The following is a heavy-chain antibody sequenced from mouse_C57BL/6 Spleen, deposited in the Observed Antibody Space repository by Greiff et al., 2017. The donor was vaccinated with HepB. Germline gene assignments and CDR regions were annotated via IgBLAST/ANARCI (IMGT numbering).Heavy chain of an antibody. CDR3: ARSYGSYFDY. V-gene: IGHV7-3*01. Sequence: EVKLVESGGGLVQPGGSLSLSCAASGFTFTDYYMSWVRQPPGKALEWLGFIRNKANGYTTEYSASVKGRFTISRDNSQSILYLQMNALRAEDSATYYCARSYGSYFDYWGQGTTLTVSS. CDR2: IRNKANGYTT. D-gene: IGHD1-1*01. CDR1: GFTFTDYY. J-gene: IGHJ2*01.